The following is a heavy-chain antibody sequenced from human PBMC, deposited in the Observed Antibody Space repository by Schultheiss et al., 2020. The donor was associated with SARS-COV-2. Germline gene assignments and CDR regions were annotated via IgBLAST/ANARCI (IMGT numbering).Heavy chain of an antibody. CDR1: GGSISSSSYY. D-gene: IGHD3-22*01. CDR2: IYTSGST. J-gene: IGHJ6*02. V-gene: IGHV4-39*07. Sequence: SETLSLTCTVSGGSISSSSYYWGWIRQPPGKGLEWIGSIYTSGSTNYNPSLKSRVTISVDTSKNQFSLKLSSVTAADTAVYYCARGPSITMIVVVLGGMDVWGQGTTVTVSS. CDR3: ARGPSITMIVVVLGGMDV.